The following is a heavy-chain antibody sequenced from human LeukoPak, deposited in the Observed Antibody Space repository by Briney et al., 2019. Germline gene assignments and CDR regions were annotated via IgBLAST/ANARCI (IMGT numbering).Heavy chain of an antibody. J-gene: IGHJ1*01. Sequence: SETLSLTCAVSGGSISSGGYSWSWIRQPPGKGLEWIGYIYHSGSTYYNPSLKSRVTISVDRSKNQFSLKLSSVTATDTAVYYCARGGAARLHFQNWGQGTLVTVSS. V-gene: IGHV4-30-2*01. CDR2: IYHSGST. CDR1: GGSISSGGYS. D-gene: IGHD6-6*01. CDR3: ARGGAARLHFQN.